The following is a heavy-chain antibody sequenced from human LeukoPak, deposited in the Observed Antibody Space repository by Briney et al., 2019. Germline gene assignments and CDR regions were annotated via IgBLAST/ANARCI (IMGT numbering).Heavy chain of an antibody. CDR3: ARDPSYDSSGYPNYYYYGMDV. D-gene: IGHD3-22*01. CDR2: IYTSGST. Sequence: SETLSLTCTVSGGSISSYYWSWIRQPAGKGLEWIGRIYTSGSTNYNPSLKSRVTMSVDTSKNQFSLKLSSVTAADTAVYYCARDPSYDSSGYPNYYYYGMDVWGQGTTVTVSS. CDR1: GGSISSYY. J-gene: IGHJ6*02. V-gene: IGHV4-4*07.